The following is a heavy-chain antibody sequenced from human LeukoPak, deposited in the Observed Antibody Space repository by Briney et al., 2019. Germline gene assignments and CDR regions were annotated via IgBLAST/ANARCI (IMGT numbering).Heavy chain of an antibody. Sequence: PSETLSLTCTVSGGSISSYYWSWIRQPPGKGLEWIGYIHYSGSTHYNPSLKSRVTISVDTSKNQFSLKLSSVTAADTAVYYCARVEEGYGSGRRENYYYYYMDVWGKGITVTISS. CDR2: IHYSGST. D-gene: IGHD3-10*01. CDR3: ARVEEGYGSGRRENYYYYYMDV. CDR1: GGSISSYY. V-gene: IGHV4-59*01. J-gene: IGHJ6*03.